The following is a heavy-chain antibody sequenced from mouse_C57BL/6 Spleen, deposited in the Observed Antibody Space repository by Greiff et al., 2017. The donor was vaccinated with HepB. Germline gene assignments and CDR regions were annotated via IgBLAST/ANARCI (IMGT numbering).Heavy chain of an antibody. CDR3: ARGGFSTGVARGFAY. V-gene: IGHV1-18*01. D-gene: IGHD1-1*01. J-gene: IGHJ3*01. CDR2: INPNNGGT. Sequence: EVQLQQSGPELVKPGASVKIPCKASGYTFTDYNMDWVKQSHGKSLEWIGDINPNNGGTIYNQKFKGKATLTVDKSSSTAYMELRSPTSEDTAVYYCARGGFSTGVARGFAYWGQRTLVTVSA. CDR1: GYTFTDYN.